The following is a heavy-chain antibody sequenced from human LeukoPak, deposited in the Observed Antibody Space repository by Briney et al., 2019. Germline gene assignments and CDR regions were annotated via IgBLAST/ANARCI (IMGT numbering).Heavy chain of an antibody. J-gene: IGHJ4*02. CDR2: ISYDGSSK. CDR1: GFTFSSYA. D-gene: IGHD4-17*01. V-gene: IGHV3-30*04. CDR3: VATDYGDY. Sequence: PGRSLRLSCAASGFTFSSYAIHWVRQAPGKGLEWVAIISYDGSSKYYADSVKGRFTISRDNSKNTLYLQMNSLRAEDTAVYYCVATDYGDYWGRGTLVTVSS.